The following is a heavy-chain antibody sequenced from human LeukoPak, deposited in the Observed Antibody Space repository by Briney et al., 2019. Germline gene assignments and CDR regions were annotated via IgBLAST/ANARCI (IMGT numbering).Heavy chain of an antibody. Sequence: GGSLRLSCAASGFTFSNYGMHWVRQAPGKGLELVAFIYYHGNNKNYADFVKGRFTISRDNSKNTLFLQMNSLRAEDTAVYYCARGNYYGSGCDFWGQGSLVTVSS. J-gene: IGHJ4*02. CDR1: GFTFSNYG. V-gene: IGHV3-30*02. CDR3: ARGNYYGSGCDF. CDR2: IYYHGNNK. D-gene: IGHD3-10*01.